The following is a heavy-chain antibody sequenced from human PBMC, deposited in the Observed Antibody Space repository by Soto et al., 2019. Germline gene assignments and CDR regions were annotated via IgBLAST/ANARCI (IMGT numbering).Heavy chain of an antibody. Sequence: EVQLLESGGGLVQPGGSLRLSCAASGFTFSNYAMTWVRQAPGKGLEWVSVITGSGGGTYFVDSVKGRFTISRDNSKITVYLQMNSPRAEDTAVYYCAKRPLTAAGFDYWGQGTLVTVSS. CDR1: GFTFSNYA. D-gene: IGHD6-13*01. CDR2: ITGSGGGT. CDR3: AKRPLTAAGFDY. J-gene: IGHJ4*02. V-gene: IGHV3-23*01.